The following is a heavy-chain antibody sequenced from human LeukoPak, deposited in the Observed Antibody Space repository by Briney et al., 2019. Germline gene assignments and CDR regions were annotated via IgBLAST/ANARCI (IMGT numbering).Heavy chain of an antibody. CDR3: TREYLTVSYFDY. V-gene: IGHV3-30*03. Sequence: GGSLRLSCAASGFTFSSYGMHWVRQAPGKGLEWVAVISYDGSNKYYADSVKGRFTISRDNSKNTLYLQMNSLRAEDTAVYYCTREYLTVSYFDYWGQGTLVTVSS. D-gene: IGHD4-11*01. CDR1: GFTFSSYG. J-gene: IGHJ4*02. CDR2: ISYDGSNK.